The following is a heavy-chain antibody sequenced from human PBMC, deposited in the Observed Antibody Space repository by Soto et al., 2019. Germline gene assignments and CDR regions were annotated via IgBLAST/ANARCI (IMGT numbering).Heavy chain of an antibody. J-gene: IGHJ6*02. CDR2: ISAYNGNT. CDR1: GYTFTSYG. Sequence: ASVKVSCKASGYTFTSYGISRVRQAPGQGLEWMGWISAYNGNTNYAQKLQGRVTMTTDTSTSTAYMELRSLRYDATAVYYCARDRDIVVVPAAISNYYYGMDVWGQGTTVTVSS. CDR3: ARDRDIVVVPAAISNYYYGMDV. V-gene: IGHV1-18*04. D-gene: IGHD2-2*02.